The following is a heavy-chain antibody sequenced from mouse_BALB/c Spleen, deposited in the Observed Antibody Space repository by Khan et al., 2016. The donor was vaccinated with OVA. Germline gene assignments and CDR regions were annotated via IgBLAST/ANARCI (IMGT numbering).Heavy chain of an antibody. Sequence: EVQLVESGGGLVQPGGSLRLSCATSGFTFTDYYMNWVRQPPGTALECLGFIRKKASGYTTEYSPSVKGRFTISRDNSQSILYLQMNTLRAEDSATYYCARVDYGYGFAYWGQGTLVTVSA. CDR1: GFTFTDYY. D-gene: IGHD1-2*01. CDR3: ARVDYGYGFAY. J-gene: IGHJ3*01. V-gene: IGHV7-3*02. CDR2: IRKKASGYTT.